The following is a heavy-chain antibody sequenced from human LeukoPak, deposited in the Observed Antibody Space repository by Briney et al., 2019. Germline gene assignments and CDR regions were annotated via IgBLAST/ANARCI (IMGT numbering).Heavy chain of an antibody. D-gene: IGHD2-21*01. CDR1: GFTFSSYG. Sequence: GGSLRLSCAASGFTFSSYGMHWVRQAPGKGLEWVAVISYDGSNKYYADSVKGRFTISRDNSKNTLYLQMNSLRAEDTAVYYCASTPYWGPKRPHRKQFDYWGQGTLVTVSS. J-gene: IGHJ4*02. CDR2: ISYDGSNK. V-gene: IGHV3-30*03. CDR3: ASTPYWGPKRPHRKQFDY.